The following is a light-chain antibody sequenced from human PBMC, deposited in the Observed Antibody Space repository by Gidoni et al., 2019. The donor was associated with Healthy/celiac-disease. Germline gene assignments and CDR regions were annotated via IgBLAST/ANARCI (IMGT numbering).Light chain of an antibody. Sequence: QLVLTQSPSASASLVSSVKLTCTLSSGHSSYAIAWHQQQPEKGPRYLMKLNSDGSHSKGDGIPDRFSGSSSGAERYRTISSLQSEDEADYYGQTWGTGIRVFGGGTKLTVL. CDR1: SGHSSYA. J-gene: IGLJ3*02. CDR3: QTWGTGIRV. CDR2: LNSDGSH. V-gene: IGLV4-69*01.